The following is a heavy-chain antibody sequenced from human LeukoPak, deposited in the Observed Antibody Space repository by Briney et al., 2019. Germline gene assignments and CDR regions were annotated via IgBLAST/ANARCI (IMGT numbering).Heavy chain of an antibody. CDR2: ISAYNGNT. J-gene: IGHJ4*02. D-gene: IGHD3-10*01. V-gene: IGHV1-18*04. CDR3: ARSNGLLLFGEFDY. CDR1: GYTFTSYG. Sequence: ASVKVSCKASGYTFTSYGISWVRQAPGQGLEWMGWISAYNGNTNYAQKLQGRVTMTTDTSTSTAYMELRSLRSDDTAVYYCARSNGLLLFGEFDYWGQGTLVTVSS.